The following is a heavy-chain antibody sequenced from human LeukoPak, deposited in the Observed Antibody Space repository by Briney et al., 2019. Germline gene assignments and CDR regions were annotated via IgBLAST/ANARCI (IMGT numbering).Heavy chain of an antibody. J-gene: IGHJ5*02. D-gene: IGHD5-12*01. CDR3: ARGYSGYDS. V-gene: IGHV3-7*01. Sequence: GGSLRLSCAASGLTFSNYWMDWVRQAPGKGLEWVANIKQDGSEKNYVDSVKGRFIISRDNAKNSLYLQMNSLRAEDTAVYYCARGYSGYDSWGQGTLVTVSS. CDR1: GLTFSNYW. CDR2: IKQDGSEK.